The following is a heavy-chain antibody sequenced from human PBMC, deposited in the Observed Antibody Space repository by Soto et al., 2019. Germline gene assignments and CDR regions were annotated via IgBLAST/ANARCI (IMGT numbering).Heavy chain of an antibody. V-gene: IGHV3-66*01. D-gene: IGHD6-6*01. CDR3: VSRPRA. CDR2: IYSGGSV. J-gene: IGHJ5*02. CDR1: GFTVSNNY. Sequence: EVHLVESGGGLVQPGGSLRLSCAASGFTVSNNYMSWVRQAPGKGLEWVSVIYSGGSVYYRDSVKGRFTISRDHYKNTLYLQMNSLRAEDSGVYYCVSRPRAWGQGTLVTVSS.